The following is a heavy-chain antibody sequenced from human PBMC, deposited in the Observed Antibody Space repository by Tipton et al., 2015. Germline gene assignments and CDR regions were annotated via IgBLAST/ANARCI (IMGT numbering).Heavy chain of an antibody. CDR1: GFTFDDYA. CDR2: ISWNSGSI. Sequence: SLRLSCAASGFTFDDYAMHWVRQGPGKGLERVAGISWNSGSIGYADSVKGRFAISRDNAKNSLYLQMNSLRPEDTALYYCAKVREYGLYYGLDVWGQGTTVTVSS. D-gene: IGHD3-10*01. J-gene: IGHJ6*02. V-gene: IGHV3-9*01. CDR3: AKVREYGLYYGLDV.